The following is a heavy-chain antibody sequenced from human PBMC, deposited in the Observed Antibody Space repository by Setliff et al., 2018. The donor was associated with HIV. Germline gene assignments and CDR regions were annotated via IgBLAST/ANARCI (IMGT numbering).Heavy chain of an antibody. CDR1: GTSFSDHY. V-gene: IGHV4-34*01. Sequence: ASETLSLTCSVYGTSFSDHYWSWVRQTPGKGLEWIGEMNQSGTTNYNPSLKSRVTMSIDTSERQFSLKLTSVTAADTAVYYCVRWYYCVSGACYRADYWGQGTMVTSPQ. D-gene: IGHD2-21*02. CDR2: MNQSGTT. J-gene: IGHJ4*02. CDR3: VRWYYCVSGACYRADY.